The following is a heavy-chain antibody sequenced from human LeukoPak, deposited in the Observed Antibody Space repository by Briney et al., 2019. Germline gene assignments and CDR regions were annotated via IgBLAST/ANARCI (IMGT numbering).Heavy chain of an antibody. Sequence: PSETLSLTCTVSGGSISSGDYYWSWIRQPPGQGLEWIGYIYYSGSTNYNPSLKSRVTISVDTSKNQFSLKLSSVTAADTAVYYCAREMITFGGVIGNFDYWGQGTLVTVSS. V-gene: IGHV4-30-4*01. D-gene: IGHD3-16*02. CDR3: AREMITFGGVIGNFDY. J-gene: IGHJ4*02. CDR2: IYYSGST. CDR1: GGSISSGDYY.